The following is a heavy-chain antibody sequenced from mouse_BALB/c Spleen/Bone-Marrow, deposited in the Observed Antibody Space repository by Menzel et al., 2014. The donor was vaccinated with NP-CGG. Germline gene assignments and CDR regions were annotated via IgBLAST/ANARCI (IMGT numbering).Heavy chain of an antibody. CDR2: ISNGGGST. V-gene: IGHV5-12-2*01. D-gene: IGHD2-10*02. Sequence: EVHLVESGGGLVQPRGSLKLSCAASGFTFSSYTMSWVRQTPEKRLEWVAYISNGGGSTYYPDTVKGRFTISRDNAKNTLYLQMSSLKSEDTAMYYCARRVWSRGGDYWGQGTSVTVSS. CDR3: ARRVWSRGGDY. CDR1: GFTFSSYT. J-gene: IGHJ4*01.